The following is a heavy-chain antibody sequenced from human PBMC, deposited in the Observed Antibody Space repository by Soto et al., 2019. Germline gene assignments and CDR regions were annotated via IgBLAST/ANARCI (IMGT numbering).Heavy chain of an antibody. V-gene: IGHV1-18*01. CDR2: ISAYNGNT. CDR1: GYAIKSYG. J-gene: IGHJ5*02. D-gene: IGHD1-1*01. CDR3: ARGLQMDWFDP. Sequence: GASVKVCCKDSGYAIKSYGIRWVRQAPGQGLEWMGWISAYNGNTNYAQKLQGRVTMTTDTSTSTAYMELRSLRSDDTAVYYCARGLQMDWFDPWGQGTLVTVSS.